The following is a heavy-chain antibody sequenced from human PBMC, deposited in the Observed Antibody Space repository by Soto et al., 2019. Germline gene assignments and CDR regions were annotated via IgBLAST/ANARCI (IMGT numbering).Heavy chain of an antibody. J-gene: IGHJ3*02. CDR3: AIYGLEPQGSFDI. V-gene: IGHV1-18*01. CDR1: GYIFPSYG. D-gene: IGHD4-17*01. Sequence: ASVKVSCKASGYIFPSYGISWVRQAPGQGIEWMGWISAYNGNTNYAQKLQGRVTMNTDRSTGTDYMELRSLRSDDTAVYYRAIYGLEPQGSFDIWGQATMLTVSS. CDR2: ISAYNGNT.